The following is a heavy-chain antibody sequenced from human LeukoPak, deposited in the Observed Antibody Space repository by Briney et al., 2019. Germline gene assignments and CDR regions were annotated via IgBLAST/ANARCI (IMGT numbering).Heavy chain of an antibody. J-gene: IGHJ4*02. CDR2: ISYDGSNK. D-gene: IGHD1-1*01. V-gene: IGHV3-30*18. Sequence: PGRSLRLSCAASGFTFSSYGMHWVRQAPGKGLEWVAVISYDGSNKYYADSVKGRFTISRDNSKNTLYLQMNSLRAEDTAVYYCAKDGGTVCHVINYSFDSWGQGTLVTVSS. CDR3: AKDGGTVCHVINYSFDS. CDR1: GFTFSSYG.